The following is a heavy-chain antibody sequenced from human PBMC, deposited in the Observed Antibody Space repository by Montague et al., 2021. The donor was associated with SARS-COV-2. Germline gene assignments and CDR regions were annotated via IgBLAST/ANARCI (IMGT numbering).Heavy chain of an antibody. D-gene: IGHD3-3*01. V-gene: IGHV4-61*02. J-gene: IGHJ5*02. CDR2: VYPLATN. Sequence: TLSLACTVSGVSITSDIYFWHWFRQPAGKGLEWIGRVYPLATNKYNPSLRSRLTLAFDTSKNQISLNLTSVTAADAAVYYCASYDFWSGYTDDLWGPGIRVTVSS. CDR3: ASYDFWSGYTDDL. CDR1: GVSITSDIYF.